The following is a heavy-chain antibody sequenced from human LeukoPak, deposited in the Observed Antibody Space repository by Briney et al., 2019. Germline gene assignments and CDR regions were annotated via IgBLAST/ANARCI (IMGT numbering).Heavy chain of an antibody. CDR3: AKEKIGYCSSTSCYFPDY. CDR2: ITGSGGNT. J-gene: IGHJ4*02. CDR1: GFIFSSYS. D-gene: IGHD2-2*01. Sequence: GGSLRLSCAASGFIFSSYSMSWVHQAPGMGLEWVSVITGSGGNTYYADSVKGRFTISRDNSKNTLYLQMNSLRAEDTAVYYCAKEKIGYCSSTSCYFPDYWGQGTLVTVSS. V-gene: IGHV3-23*01.